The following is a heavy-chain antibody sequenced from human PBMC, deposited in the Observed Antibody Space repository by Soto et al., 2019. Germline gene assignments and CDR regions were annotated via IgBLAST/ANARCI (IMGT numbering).Heavy chain of an antibody. CDR2: ISYDGGNE. J-gene: IGHJ4*02. Sequence: QVQLVESGGGVVQPGRSLRLSCAASGFTFSDYGMHWVRQAPGKGLEWVAVISYDGGNEYYADSVKGRFTISRDNSKNTLYLQMNSLRHEDTALYYCAKALVDHSNYGFFENWGQGTLVTVSS. CDR1: GFTFSDYG. CDR3: AKALVDHSNYGFFEN. D-gene: IGHD4-4*01. V-gene: IGHV3-30*18.